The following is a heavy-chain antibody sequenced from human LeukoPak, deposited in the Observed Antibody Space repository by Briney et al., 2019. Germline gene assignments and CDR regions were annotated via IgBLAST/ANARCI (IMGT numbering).Heavy chain of an antibody. V-gene: IGHV1-2*06. J-gene: IGHJ5*02. CDR1: GYTFTGYY. Sequence: ASVKVSCKASGYTFTGYYMHWVRQAPGQGLEWIGRINPNSGGTNYAQKFQGRVTMTRDTSISTAYIELSRLRSDDTAVYYCARDRGELGDEGWFDPWGQGTLVTVSS. CDR2: INPNSGGT. CDR3: ARDRGELGDEGWFDP. D-gene: IGHD7-27*01.